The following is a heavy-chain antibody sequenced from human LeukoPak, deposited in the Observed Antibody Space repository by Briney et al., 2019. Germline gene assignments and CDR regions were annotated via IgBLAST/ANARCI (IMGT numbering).Heavy chain of an antibody. CDR2: IYYSGST. CDR3: ATQSGSLYYYYYYMDV. Sequence: SETLSLTCTVSGGSISSSSYYWGWIRQPPGKGLEWIGSIYYSGSTYYNPSLKSRVTISVDTPKNQFSLKLSSVTAADTAVYYCATQSGSLYYYYYYMDVWGKGTTVTVSS. CDR1: GGSISSSSYY. V-gene: IGHV4-39*07. J-gene: IGHJ6*03. D-gene: IGHD3-3*01.